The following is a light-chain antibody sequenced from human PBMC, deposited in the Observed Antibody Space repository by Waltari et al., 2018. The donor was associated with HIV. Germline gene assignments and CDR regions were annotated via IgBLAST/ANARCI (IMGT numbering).Light chain of an antibody. CDR3: QQSFSSPT. J-gene: IGKJ3*01. CDR1: QNIGTY. V-gene: IGKV1-39*01. CDR2: RAS. Sequence: DIQMTQSPPALSASVGDRVIITCRASQNIGTYLNWYQQRPGEAPKVLIYRASTLQSGVSSRFSGSGSGTEFTLTITSLQSEDFATYICQQSFSSPTCGPGTKL.